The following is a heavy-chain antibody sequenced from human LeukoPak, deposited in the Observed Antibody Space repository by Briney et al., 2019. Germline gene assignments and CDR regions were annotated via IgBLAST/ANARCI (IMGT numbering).Heavy chain of an antibody. V-gene: IGHV3-20*04. J-gene: IGHJ4*02. CDR1: GFTFDDYG. CDR2: INWNGGST. CDR3: ARSPSLGDPIDY. Sequence: LAGGSLRLSCAASGFTFDDYGMSWVRQAPGKGLEWVSGINWNGGSTGYADSVKGRFTISRDNAKNSLYLQMNSLRAEDTAVYYCARSPSLGDPIDYWGQGTLVTVSS. D-gene: IGHD2-21*01.